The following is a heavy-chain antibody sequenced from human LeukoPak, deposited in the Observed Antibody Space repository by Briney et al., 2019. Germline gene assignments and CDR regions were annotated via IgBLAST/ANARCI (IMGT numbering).Heavy chain of an antibody. J-gene: IGHJ4*02. CDR3: ARHLTYSGGSARYFDY. V-gene: IGHV4-59*08. Sequence: SETLSLTCAVSGGSISGYYWSWIRQSPGKGLEWIGYIHHSGNTNYNPALKSRVTISVDTSKTQFSLKLSSVTAADTAMYYCARHLTYSGGSARYFDYWGQGILVTVSS. CDR2: IHHSGNT. D-gene: IGHD6-19*01. CDR1: GGSISGYY.